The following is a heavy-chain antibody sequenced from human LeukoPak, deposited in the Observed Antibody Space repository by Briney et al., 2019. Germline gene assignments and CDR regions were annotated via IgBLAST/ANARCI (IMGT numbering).Heavy chain of an antibody. J-gene: IGHJ4*02. Sequence: GGSLRLSCAASGFTFSSYAMSWVRQAPGKGLEWVSTISDSGGSTYYADSVKGRFTISRDNSKNTLYLQMNSLRAEDTAVHYCAKHLYDFWSGFDYWGQGTLVTVSS. CDR3: AKHLYDFWSGFDY. CDR2: ISDSGGST. CDR1: GFTFSSYA. V-gene: IGHV3-23*01. D-gene: IGHD3-3*01.